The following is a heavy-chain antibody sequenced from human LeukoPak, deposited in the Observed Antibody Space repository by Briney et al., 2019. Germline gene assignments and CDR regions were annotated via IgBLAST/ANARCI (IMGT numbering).Heavy chain of an antibody. Sequence: GVLRLSCAASGFTFSSYAMHWVRQAPGKGLEWVAVISYDGSSKYYADSVKGRLTISRDSSKKTLYLQMNNLRPEDTAVYYCARGEWQWSDYWGQGTLVTVSS. D-gene: IGHD3-3*01. CDR1: GFTFSSYA. V-gene: IGHV3-30*04. J-gene: IGHJ4*02. CDR2: ISYDGSSK. CDR3: ARGEWQWSDY.